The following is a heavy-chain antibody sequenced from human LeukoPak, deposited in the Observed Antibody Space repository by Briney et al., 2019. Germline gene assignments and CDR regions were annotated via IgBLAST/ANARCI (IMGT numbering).Heavy chain of an antibody. Sequence: SETLSLTCAVYGGSFSGYYWSWIRQPPGKGLEWLGEINHSGSTNYNPSLKSRVTISVDTSKNQFSLKLSSVTAADTAVYYCARGRRWIQLWLQWYFDYWGQGTLVTVSS. J-gene: IGHJ4*02. CDR3: ARGRRWIQLWLQWYFDY. CDR1: GGSFSGYY. CDR2: INHSGST. V-gene: IGHV4-34*01. D-gene: IGHD5-18*01.